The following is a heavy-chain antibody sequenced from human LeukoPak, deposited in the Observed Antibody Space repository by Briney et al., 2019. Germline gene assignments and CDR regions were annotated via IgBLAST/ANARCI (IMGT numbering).Heavy chain of an antibody. CDR1: GLTFSSYA. J-gene: IGHJ4*02. CDR2: ISGSGGST. Sequence: GGSLRLSCAAYGLTFSSYAMSWVRQAPGKGLEWVSAISGSGGSTYSADSVRGRFTISRDNSKNTLYLQMNSLRAEDTAIYYCAKVQNVYCSGGTCYWDYWGQGTLVTVSS. D-gene: IGHD2-15*01. V-gene: IGHV3-23*01. CDR3: AKVQNVYCSGGTCYWDY.